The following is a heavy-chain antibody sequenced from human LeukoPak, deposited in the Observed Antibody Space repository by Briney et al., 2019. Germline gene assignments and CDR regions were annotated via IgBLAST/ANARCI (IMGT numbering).Heavy chain of an antibody. CDR1: GFTFSGFW. J-gene: IGHJ6*02. V-gene: IGHV3-7*03. CDR3: ARDNGILTGSYYYGMDV. D-gene: IGHD3-9*01. Sequence: GGSLRLSCAVSGFTFSGFWMSWSRQAPGKGLEWVASINSDGSEGYYADVVKGRFTISRDNAKNSLYLQINSLRAEDTAVYYCARDNGILTGSYYYGMDVWGQGTTVTVSS. CDR2: INSDGSEG.